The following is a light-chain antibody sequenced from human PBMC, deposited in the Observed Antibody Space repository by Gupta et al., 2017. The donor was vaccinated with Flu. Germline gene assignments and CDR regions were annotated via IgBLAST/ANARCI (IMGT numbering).Light chain of an antibody. J-gene: IGKJ5*01. CDR1: ETVSSDY. Sequence: EIVLTQSPDTLYLSPGETATLSCRASETVSSDYLAWYQQNPGQAPRLLIFGASTRATGIPDRFSGSGSGTDFTLTISGLEPEDFAVYYCQQYGSSPRTFGQGTRLEIK. V-gene: IGKV3-20*01. CDR3: QQYGSSPRT. CDR2: GAS.